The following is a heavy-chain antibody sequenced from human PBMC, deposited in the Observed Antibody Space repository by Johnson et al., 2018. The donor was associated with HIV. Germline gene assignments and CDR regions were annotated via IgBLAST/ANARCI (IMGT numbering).Heavy chain of an antibody. CDR2: IFSVGNT. Sequence: QVQLVESGGGVAQPGRSLRLSCAASGFTFSSYAMHWVRQAPGKGLEWVAVIFSVGNTYYADSVKGRFTISRDNSNNMVYLQMDSLRPEDTAVYYCARDYRGLTGSSSPSYAFDIWGQGTMVTVSS. J-gene: IGHJ3*02. V-gene: IGHV3-30*14. CDR3: ARDYRGLTGSSSPSYAFDI. CDR1: GFTFSSYA. D-gene: IGHD1-20*01.